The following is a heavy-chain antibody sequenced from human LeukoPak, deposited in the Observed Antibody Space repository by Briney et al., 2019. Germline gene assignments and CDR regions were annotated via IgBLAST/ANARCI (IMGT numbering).Heavy chain of an antibody. CDR1: GFTSSSYE. Sequence: GGSLRLSSAASGFTSSSYEMNWVRQAPGKGLEWVSYISSSGSTIYSADSVKGRFTISRDNAKNSLYLQMNNLRAQDTAVYYCAREGMATIIGVDYWGQGSLVTVSS. D-gene: IGHD5-24*01. V-gene: IGHV3-48*03. J-gene: IGHJ4*02. CDR3: AREGMATIIGVDY. CDR2: ISSSGSTI.